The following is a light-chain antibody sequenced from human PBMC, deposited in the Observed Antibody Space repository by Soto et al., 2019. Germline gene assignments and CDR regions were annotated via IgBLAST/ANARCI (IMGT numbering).Light chain of an antibody. CDR2: VAS. Sequence: DVQMTQSQSSLSASVGDRVTITCRASQDINSWLAWYQQKPGKAPKSLIYVASSLQTGVTLRFIGSGSGTVFTLTISSLQPEDSATYYCQQYNIYPLTFGGGTKVEIK. CDR1: QDINSW. V-gene: IGKV1D-16*01. J-gene: IGKJ4*01. CDR3: QQYNIYPLT.